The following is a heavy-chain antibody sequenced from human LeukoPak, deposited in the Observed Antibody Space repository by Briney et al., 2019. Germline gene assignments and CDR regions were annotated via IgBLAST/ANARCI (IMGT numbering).Heavy chain of an antibody. V-gene: IGHV1-69*06. D-gene: IGHD1-1*01. CDR2: IIPIFGTP. CDR1: GYTFSTYG. CDR3: ARSPTGRSWFDP. J-gene: IGHJ5*02. Sequence: GASVKVSCKASGYTFSTYGFTWVRQAPGQGLEWMGRIIPIFGTPNYAQKFQGRVTITADKSTTTAYMELSSLRSEDTAVYYCARSPTGRSWFDPWGQGTLVTVSS.